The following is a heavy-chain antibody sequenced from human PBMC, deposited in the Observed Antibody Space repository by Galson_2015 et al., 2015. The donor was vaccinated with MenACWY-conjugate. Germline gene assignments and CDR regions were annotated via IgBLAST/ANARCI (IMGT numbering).Heavy chain of an antibody. CDR2: GNSDGTGT. D-gene: IGHD6-6*01. CDR1: GFTFSNYW. J-gene: IGHJ5*02. Sequence: SLRLSCAASGFTFSNYWMHWVRQAPGKGLEWVSRGNSDGTGTTYADSVKGRFTISRDNAKNTLYLQMNSLRAEDTAIYYCTKAAARYSTSSAFNWFDPWGQGALVAVSS. V-gene: IGHV3-74*01. CDR3: TKAAARYSTSSAFNWFDP.